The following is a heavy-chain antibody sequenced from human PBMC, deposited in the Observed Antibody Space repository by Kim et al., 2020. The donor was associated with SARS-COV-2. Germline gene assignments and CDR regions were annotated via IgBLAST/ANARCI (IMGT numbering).Heavy chain of an antibody. Sequence: ADSVKGRFSIAGDNSKNTVYLQMNSLRAEDTAVYYCAKLGTGGLLNYFHYWGQGTLVTVSS. J-gene: IGHJ4*02. CDR3: AKLGTGGLLNYFHY. V-gene: IGHV3-23*01. D-gene: IGHD3-16*01.